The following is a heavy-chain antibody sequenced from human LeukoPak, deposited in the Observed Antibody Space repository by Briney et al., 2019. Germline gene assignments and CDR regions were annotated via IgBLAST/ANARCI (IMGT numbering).Heavy chain of an antibody. Sequence: SETLSLTCTVSSGSITSYYWKCIRQSPGKGLEYIGHIYYTGTADYNPSLKSRVTMSVDTSKNQFSLRLMSVTASDTAVYFCAGAPNQHYFDYWGQGTLVAVSS. V-gene: IGHV4-59*01. CDR2: IYYTGTA. CDR3: AGAPNQHYFDY. J-gene: IGHJ4*02. CDR1: SGSITSYY.